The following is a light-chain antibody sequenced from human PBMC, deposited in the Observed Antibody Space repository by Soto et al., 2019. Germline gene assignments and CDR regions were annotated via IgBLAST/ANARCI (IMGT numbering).Light chain of an antibody. CDR1: QSISSW. CDR2: DAS. J-gene: IGKJ1*01. Sequence: DIQMTQSHSTLSASVGDRVTITCRASQSISSWVAWYQQKPGKATKLLSYDASSLESGVPSSFSGSGSGTEFTLTISSLQSDDFATYYCQQYNSYSPSTFGQGTRWIS. V-gene: IGKV1-5*01. CDR3: QQYNSYSPST.